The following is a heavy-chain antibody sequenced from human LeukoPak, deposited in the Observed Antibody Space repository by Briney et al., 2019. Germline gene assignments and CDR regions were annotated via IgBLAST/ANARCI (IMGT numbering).Heavy chain of an antibody. V-gene: IGHV3-30*18. Sequence: GGSLRLSCAASGFTFSSYGMHWVRQAPGKGLEWVAVISYDGSNKYYADSVKGRFTISRDNSKNTLYLQMNSLRAEDTAVYYCAKDMYGQGNSNDAFDIWGQGTMVTVSS. D-gene: IGHD1-7*01. CDR2: ISYDGSNK. CDR3: AKDMYGQGNSNDAFDI. CDR1: GFTFSSYG. J-gene: IGHJ3*02.